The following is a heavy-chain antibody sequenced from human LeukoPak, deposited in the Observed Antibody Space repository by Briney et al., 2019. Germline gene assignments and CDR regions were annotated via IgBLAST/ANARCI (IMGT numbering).Heavy chain of an antibody. Sequence: PSETLSLTCTVSNDSISSGDYYWNWIRQPPGKGLEWIGYIFHRGGTSYNPSLKSRILFSVDTSQNQFSLKLNSVTAADTAVYYCARDRGSSGWFDYWGQGTLVTVSS. CDR3: ARDRGSSGWFDY. CDR1: NDSISSGDYY. J-gene: IGHJ4*02. CDR2: IFHRGGT. D-gene: IGHD3-10*01. V-gene: IGHV4-30-4*01.